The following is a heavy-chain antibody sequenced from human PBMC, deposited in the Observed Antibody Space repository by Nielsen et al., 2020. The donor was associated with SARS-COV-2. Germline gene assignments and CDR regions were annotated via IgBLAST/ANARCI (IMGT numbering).Heavy chain of an antibody. D-gene: IGHD2-21*02. J-gene: IGHJ3*01. V-gene: IGHV3-53*01. CDR3: ARSCGGGCSRAFDF. CDR2: IYKGGTS. CDR1: GFPVRSFD. Sequence: GESLKISCAVSGFPVRSFDMTWVRQAPGKGLEWVSFIYKGGTSYYADSVRGRFTISRDASKNTLYLQMNNLRDEDTAVYFCARSCGGGCSRAFDFWGQGTMVNVSS.